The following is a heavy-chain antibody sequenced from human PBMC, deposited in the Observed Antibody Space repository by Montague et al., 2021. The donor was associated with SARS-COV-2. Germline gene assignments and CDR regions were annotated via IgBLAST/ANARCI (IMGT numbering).Heavy chain of an antibody. CDR3: AGISKLSYGIYYYGMDV. J-gene: IGHJ6*02. CDR1: GGSISGYY. Sequence: SETLSLTCTVSGGSISGYYYSWIRKRPGKGQGRIGYIYYSWSTNYNSYLKRRVTISVDTSKYKFSLKLSSVTAADTAVYYCAGISKLSYGIYYYGMDVWGQGTTVTVSS. CDR2: IYYSWST. V-gene: IGHV4-59*01. D-gene: IGHD3-16*01.